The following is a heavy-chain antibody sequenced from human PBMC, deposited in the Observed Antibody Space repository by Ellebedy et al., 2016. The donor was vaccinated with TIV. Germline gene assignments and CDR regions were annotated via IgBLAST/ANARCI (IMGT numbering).Heavy chain of an antibody. V-gene: IGHV1-18*03. CDR3: SRLVLLWVGDSFKLGWFDP. CDR1: GFTFSNYG. D-gene: IGHD3-10*01. Sequence: AASVTVSCKASGFTFSNYGISWVRQAPGHGLEWMGWISVHNGQPYYAQKFQDRVNMNTDTSTNTAYMHLRSLRSDDMAVYYCSRLVLLWVGDSFKLGWFDPWGQGTLVTVSS. CDR2: ISVHNGQP. J-gene: IGHJ5*02.